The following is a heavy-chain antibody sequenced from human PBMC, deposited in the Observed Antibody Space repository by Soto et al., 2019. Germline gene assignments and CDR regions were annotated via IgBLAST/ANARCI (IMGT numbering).Heavy chain of an antibody. CDR2: NYPSSGGT. Sequence: ASLKVSCKASGDTFTRYYMHWVRQAPRQGLGWMGWNYPSSGGTNSAQKFQCWVTMTRDTSISTAYMELSRLRSDGTAVYYCARNLNGDYFDYWGQGTMVTVSS. V-gene: IGHV1-2*04. J-gene: IGHJ4*02. D-gene: IGHD4-17*01. CDR3: ARNLNGDYFDY. CDR1: GDTFTRYY.